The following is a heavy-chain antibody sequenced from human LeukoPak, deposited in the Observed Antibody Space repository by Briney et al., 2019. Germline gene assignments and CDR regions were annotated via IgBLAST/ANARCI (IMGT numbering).Heavy chain of an antibody. CDR1: GGSISSYY. D-gene: IGHD3-22*01. CDR2: IYTSGST. CDR3: ARHHRITMIVAAEGAFDI. V-gene: IGHV4-4*07. Sequence: SETLSLTCTVSGGSISSYYWSWIRQPAGKGLEWIGRIYTSGSTNYNPSLKSRVTISVDTSKNQFSLKLSSVTAADTAVYYCARHHRITMIVAAEGAFDIWGQGTMVTVSS. J-gene: IGHJ3*02.